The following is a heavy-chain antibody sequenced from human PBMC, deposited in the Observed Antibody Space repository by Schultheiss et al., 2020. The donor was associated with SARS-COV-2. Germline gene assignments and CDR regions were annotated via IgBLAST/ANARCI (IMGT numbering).Heavy chain of an antibody. V-gene: IGHV1-69*01. Sequence: KISCKASGGTFSSYAISWVRQAPGQGLEWMGGIIPIFGTANYAQKFQGRVKITADESTSTAYMELSSLRSEDTAVYYCARDRYDFWSGYVSYWYFDLWGRGTLVTAPQ. CDR2: IIPIFGTA. CDR1: GGTFSSYA. CDR3: ARDRYDFWSGYVSYWYFDL. D-gene: IGHD3-3*01. J-gene: IGHJ2*01.